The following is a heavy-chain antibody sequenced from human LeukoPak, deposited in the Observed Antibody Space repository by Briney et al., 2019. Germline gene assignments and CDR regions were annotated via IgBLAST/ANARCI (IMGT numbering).Heavy chain of an antibody. D-gene: IGHD1-1*01. J-gene: IGHJ4*02. CDR1: GFSLSTSGVG. CDR2: IYWDDDK. Sequence: ESGPTLVNPTQTLTLTCTFSGFSLSTSGVGVGWIRQPPGKALEWLALIYWDDDKRYSPSLKSRLTITKDTSKNLVVLTMTNMDPVDTATYYCARFRYNDDYSDDNFDYWGQGTLVTVSS. V-gene: IGHV2-5*02. CDR3: ARFRYNDDYSDDNFDY.